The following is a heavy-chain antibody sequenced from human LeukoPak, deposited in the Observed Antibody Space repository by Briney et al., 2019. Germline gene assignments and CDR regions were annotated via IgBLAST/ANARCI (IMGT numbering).Heavy chain of an antibody. CDR3: ARDLAN. J-gene: IGHJ4*02. Sequence: PSETLSLTCAVYGGSFSGYYWSWVRQHPGKGLEWIGYIHYSGSTYYNPSLKSRVTISVDTPETQFSLKLSSVTAADTAVYYCARDLANWGQGTLVTVSS. D-gene: IGHD3-16*01. V-gene: IGHV4-31*11. CDR1: GGSFSGYY. CDR2: IHYSGST.